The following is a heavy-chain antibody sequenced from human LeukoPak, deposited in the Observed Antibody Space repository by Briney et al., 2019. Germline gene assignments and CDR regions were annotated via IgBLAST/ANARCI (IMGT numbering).Heavy chain of an antibody. V-gene: IGHV4-39*07. D-gene: IGHD6-13*01. J-gene: IGHJ4*02. CDR1: GGSISSSSYY. CDR2: IYYSGST. CDR3: ARGVAAAGKDFDY. Sequence: SETLSLTCTVSGGSISSSSYYWGWIRQPPGKGLEWIGSIYYSGSTYYNPSLKCRVTISVDTSKNQFSLKLSSVTAADTAVYYCARGVAAAGKDFDYWGQGTLVTVSS.